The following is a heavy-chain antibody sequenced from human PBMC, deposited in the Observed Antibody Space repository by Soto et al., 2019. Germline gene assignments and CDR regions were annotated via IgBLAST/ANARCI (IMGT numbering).Heavy chain of an antibody. Sequence: SETLSLTCAVYGGSFSGYYWSWIRQPPGKGLEWIGEINHSGSTNYNPSLKSRVTISVDTSKNQFSLKLSSVTAADTAVYYCARGRGDIVVVVPATGPCWLDPCGQGPLVTVYS. CDR3: ARGRGDIVVVVPATGPCWLDP. J-gene: IGHJ5*02. V-gene: IGHV4-34*01. D-gene: IGHD2-15*01. CDR1: GGSFSGYY. CDR2: INHSGST.